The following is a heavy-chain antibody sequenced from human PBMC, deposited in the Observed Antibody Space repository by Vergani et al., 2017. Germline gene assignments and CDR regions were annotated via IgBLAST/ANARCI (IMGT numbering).Heavy chain of an antibody. D-gene: IGHD5-24*01. Sequence: EVHLLESGGGLVQSGGSLRLSCAASGFTFSNSAVSWVRQAPGRGLEWVSSISGPGLSTYYADSVKGRFSISRDNTKNTVFLQMHSLRAEDTAIYYCVKEKIELGCYFFDSWGHGILVTVSS. CDR1: GFTFSNSA. V-gene: IGHV3-23*01. J-gene: IGHJ4*01. CDR2: ISGPGLST. CDR3: VKEKIELGCYFFDS.